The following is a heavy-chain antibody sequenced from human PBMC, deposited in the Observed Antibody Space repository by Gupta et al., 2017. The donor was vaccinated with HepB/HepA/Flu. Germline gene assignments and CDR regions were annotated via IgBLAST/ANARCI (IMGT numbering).Heavy chain of an antibody. J-gene: IGHJ4*02. Sequence: EVQLVESGGGLVKPGGSLRLSCAASGFTFSNAWMSWVRQAPGKGLEWVGRIKSKTDGGTTDYAAPVKGRFTISRDDSKNTLYLQMNSLKTEDTAVYYCTTSDSVVVVVFDYWGQGTLVTVSS. V-gene: IGHV3-15*01. CDR3: TTSDSVVVVVFDY. CDR2: IKSKTDGGTT. CDR1: GFTFSNAW. D-gene: IGHD2-15*01.